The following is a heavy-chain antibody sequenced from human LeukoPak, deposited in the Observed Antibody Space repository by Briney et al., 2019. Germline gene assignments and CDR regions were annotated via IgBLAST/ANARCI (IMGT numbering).Heavy chain of an antibody. CDR3: AREYYYDSSLGLSSSDY. D-gene: IGHD3-22*01. CDR2: INPNSGGT. Sequence: ASVKVSCKASGYTFTSYGISWVRQAPGQGLEWMGWINPNSGGTNYAQKFQGRVTMTRDTSISTAYMELSRLRSDDTAVYYCAREYYYDSSLGLSSSDYWGQGTLVTVSS. J-gene: IGHJ4*02. V-gene: IGHV1-2*02. CDR1: GYTFTSYG.